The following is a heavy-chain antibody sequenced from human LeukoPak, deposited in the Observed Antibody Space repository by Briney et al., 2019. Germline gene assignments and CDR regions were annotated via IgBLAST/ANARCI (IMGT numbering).Heavy chain of an antibody. V-gene: IGHV3-64*01. CDR2: ISSNGGST. CDR3: ARGGYDILTGYFNWFDP. Sequence: GGSLRLSCAASGFTFSSYAMHWVRQAPGKGLEYVSAISSNGGSTYCANSVKGRFTISRDNSKNTLYLQMGSLRAEDMAVYYCARGGYDILTGYFNWFDPWGQGTLVTVSS. D-gene: IGHD3-9*01. CDR1: GFTFSSYA. J-gene: IGHJ5*02.